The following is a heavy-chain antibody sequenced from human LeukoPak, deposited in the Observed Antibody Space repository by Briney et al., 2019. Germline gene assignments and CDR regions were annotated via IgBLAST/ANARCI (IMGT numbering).Heavy chain of an antibody. CDR1: GYTFTSYD. V-gene: IGHV1-8*01. J-gene: IGHJ6*03. CDR3: ARGVRLVRGVSRYYYYMDV. Sequence: ASVKVSCKASGYTFTSYDINWVRQATGQGLEWMGWTNPNSGNTGYAQKFQGRVTMTRNTSISTAYMELSSLRSEDTAVYYCARGVRLVRGVSRYYYYMDVWGKGTTVTVSS. D-gene: IGHD3-10*01. CDR2: TNPNSGNT.